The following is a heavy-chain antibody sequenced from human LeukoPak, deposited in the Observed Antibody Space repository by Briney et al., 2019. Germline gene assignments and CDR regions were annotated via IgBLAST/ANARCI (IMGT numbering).Heavy chain of an antibody. CDR2: IYTSGST. D-gene: IGHD3-22*01. J-gene: IGHJ6*03. Sequence: ETLSLTCTVSGGSISSYYWSWIRQPAGKGLEWIGRIYTSGSTNYNPSLKSRVTISVDTSKNQFSLKLSSVTAADTAVYYCTRGSIAYYYMDVWGKGTTVTISS. CDR3: TRGSIAYYYMDV. CDR1: GGSISSYY. V-gene: IGHV4-4*07.